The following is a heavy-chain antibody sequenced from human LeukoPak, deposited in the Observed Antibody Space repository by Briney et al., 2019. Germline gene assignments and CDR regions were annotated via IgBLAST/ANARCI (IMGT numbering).Heavy chain of an antibody. J-gene: IGHJ4*02. Sequence: SETLSLTCTVSGGSISSYYWSWIRQPPGKGLEWIGEINHSGSTDYNPSLKSRVTISVDTSKNQFSLKLSSVTAADTAVYYCARGQYSSGYSDYWGQGTLVTVSS. CDR3: ARGQYSSGYSDY. CDR1: GGSISSYY. V-gene: IGHV4-34*01. CDR2: INHSGST. D-gene: IGHD3-22*01.